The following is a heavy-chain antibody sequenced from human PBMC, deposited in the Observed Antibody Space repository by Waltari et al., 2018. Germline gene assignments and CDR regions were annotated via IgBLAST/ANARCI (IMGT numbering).Heavy chain of an antibody. Sequence: QVQLVQSGAEVKKPGSSVKVSCKASGGTFSSYAISWVRQAPGPGLEWMGGSIPIFGTANYAQKFQGRVTITADESTSTAYMELSSLRSEDTAVYYCAGTWTNYYYYYYMDVWGKGTTVTISS. D-gene: IGHD5-12*01. CDR3: AGTWTNYYYYYYMDV. V-gene: IGHV1-69*12. J-gene: IGHJ6*03. CDR2: SIPIFGTA. CDR1: GGTFSSYA.